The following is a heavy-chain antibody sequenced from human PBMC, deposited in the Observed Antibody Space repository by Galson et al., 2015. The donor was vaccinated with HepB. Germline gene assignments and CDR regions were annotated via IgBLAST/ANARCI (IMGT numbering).Heavy chain of an antibody. CDR2: IKQDGTDK. V-gene: IGHV3-7*01. CDR1: GFTFSNFW. D-gene: IGHD3-16*02. Sequence: SLRLSCAASGFTFSNFWMTWVRQAPEKGLEWVANIKQDGTDKYYVDSVKGRFTVSRDNARNSLYLQMNSLTVEDTAVYYCARRSLVEDVEYMWTTYRDDAFDIWGQGTMVTVSS. CDR3: ARRSLVEDVEYMWTTYRDDAFDI. J-gene: IGHJ3*02.